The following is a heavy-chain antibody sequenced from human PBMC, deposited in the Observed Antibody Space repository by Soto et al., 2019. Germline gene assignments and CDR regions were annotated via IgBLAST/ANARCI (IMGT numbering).Heavy chain of an antibody. J-gene: IGHJ4*02. Sequence: GGSLRLSCAASGFTFSSYWMSWVRQAPGKGLEWVANIKQDGSEKYYVDSVKGRFTISRDNAKNSLYLQMNSLRAEDTAVYYCARVRGYSGYDTREDYWGQGTLVTVSS. CDR3: ARVRGYSGYDTREDY. CDR2: IKQDGSEK. V-gene: IGHV3-7*05. CDR1: GFTFSSYW. D-gene: IGHD5-12*01.